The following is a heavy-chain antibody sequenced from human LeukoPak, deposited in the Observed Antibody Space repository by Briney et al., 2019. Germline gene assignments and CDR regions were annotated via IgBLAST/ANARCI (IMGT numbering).Heavy chain of an antibody. V-gene: IGHV3-66*01. CDR1: GVTVSTNH. D-gene: IGHD3/OR15-3a*01. CDR3: ANLDGRGNIP. Sequence: GGSLRLSCAASGVTVSTNHMSWVRQAPGKGLEWVSIVCSGGSTYYADSVKGRFTISRDNSKNTVYLQMNSLRAEDTAVYYCANLDGRGNIPWGQGTLVTVSS. CDR2: VCSGGST. J-gene: IGHJ5*02.